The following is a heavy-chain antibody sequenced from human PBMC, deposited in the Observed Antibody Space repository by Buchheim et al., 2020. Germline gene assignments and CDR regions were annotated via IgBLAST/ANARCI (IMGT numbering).Heavy chain of an antibody. CDR3: AKGERISSGWYPTRFDY. CDR2: IRSKANSYAT. CDR1: GFTFSGSA. V-gene: IGHV3-73*02. Sequence: EVQLVESGGGLVQPGGSLKLSCAASGFTFSGSAMHWVRQASGKGLEWVGRIRSKANSYATVYAASVKGRFTISRDDSKNTLYLQMNSLRAEDTAVYYCAKGERISSGWYPTRFDYWGQGTL. J-gene: IGHJ4*02. D-gene: IGHD6-19*01.